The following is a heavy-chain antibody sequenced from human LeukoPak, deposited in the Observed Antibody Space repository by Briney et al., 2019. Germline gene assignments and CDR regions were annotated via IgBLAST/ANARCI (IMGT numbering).Heavy chain of an antibody. V-gene: IGHV3-23*01. CDR1: GFTFSSFA. Sequence: GGSLRLSCAASGFTFSSFAMTWVRRAPGKGLEWVSSITGSHGRTYNTDSVKARFTISRDNSQNTLYLQMNSLTAEDTAVYYCTKDPNGDYVGAFDPWGQGTLVTVSS. CDR2: ITGSHGRT. D-gene: IGHD4-17*01. CDR3: TKDPNGDYVGAFDP. J-gene: IGHJ5*02.